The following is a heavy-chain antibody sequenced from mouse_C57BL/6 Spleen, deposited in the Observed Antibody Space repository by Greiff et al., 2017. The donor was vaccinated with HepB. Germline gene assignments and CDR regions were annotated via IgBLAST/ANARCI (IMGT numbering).Heavy chain of an antibody. CDR2: IYPSDSET. CDR3: ATSLYRDYAMDY. V-gene: IGHV1-61*01. J-gene: IGHJ4*01. Sequence: QVQLQQPGAELVRPGSSVKLSCKASGYTFTSYWMDWVKQRPGQGLEWIGNIYPSDSETHYNQKFKDKATLTVDKSSSTAYMQLSSLTSEDSAVYYCATSLYRDYAMDYWGQGTSVTVSS. CDR1: GYTFTSYW. D-gene: IGHD2-12*01.